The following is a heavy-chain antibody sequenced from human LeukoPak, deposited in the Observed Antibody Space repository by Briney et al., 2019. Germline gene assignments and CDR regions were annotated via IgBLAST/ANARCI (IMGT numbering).Heavy chain of an antibody. Sequence: SETLSLTCTVSGGSISSHYWSWIRQPPGKGLEWIRYIYYSGSTNYNPSLKSRVTISVDTSKNQFSLKLSSVTAADTAVYYCARGRADCSSTSCPPMDAFDIWGQGTMVTVSS. D-gene: IGHD2-2*01. V-gene: IGHV4-59*11. CDR2: IYYSGST. CDR3: ARGRADCSSTSCPPMDAFDI. CDR1: GGSISSHY. J-gene: IGHJ3*02.